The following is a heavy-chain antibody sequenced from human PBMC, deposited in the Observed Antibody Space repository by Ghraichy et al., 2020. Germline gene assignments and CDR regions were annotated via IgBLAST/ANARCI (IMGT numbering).Heavy chain of an antibody. CDR2: ISGSDSTI. CDR3: ARDSGHCTSSSCHHFDY. J-gene: IGHJ4*02. Sequence: GESLNISCAASGFMFSDYEMNWVRQAPGKGLEWVSYISGSDSTIYYADSVKGRFTISRDNAKNSLYLQMNSLRAEDTAVYYCARDSGHCTSSSCHHFDYWGQGTLVTVSS. V-gene: IGHV3-48*03. D-gene: IGHD2-2*01. CDR1: GFMFSDYE.